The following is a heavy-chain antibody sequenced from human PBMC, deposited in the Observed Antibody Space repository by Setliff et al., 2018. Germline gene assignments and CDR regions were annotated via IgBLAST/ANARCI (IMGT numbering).Heavy chain of an antibody. CDR2: FDPADGET. CDR1: GYTLTELS. J-gene: IGHJ1*01. V-gene: IGHV1-24*01. D-gene: IGHD3-3*01. Sequence: ASVKVSCKVSGYTLTELSMHWVRQAPGKGLEWMGGFDPADGETIYAQKFQGRVTMTEDTSTDTAYMELSSLISEDTAVYYCATVFWSGYYVAEYFQHWGQGTLVTVSS. CDR3: ATVFWSGYYVAEYFQH.